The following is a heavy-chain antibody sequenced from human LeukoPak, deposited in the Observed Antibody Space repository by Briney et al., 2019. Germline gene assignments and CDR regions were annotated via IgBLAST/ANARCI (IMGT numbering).Heavy chain of an antibody. CDR1: GYTFTSYG. CDR2: ISAYNGNT. J-gene: IGHJ3*02. CDR3: ARGGKLMITMVRGALASRDGFDI. V-gene: IGHV1-18*01. D-gene: IGHD3-10*01. Sequence: ASVKVSCKASGYTFTSYGITWVRQAPGQGLEWMGWISAYNGNTNYAQKLQGRVTVTTDTSTSTAYMELSRLTSDDTAMYYCARGGKLMITMVRGALASRDGFDIWGQGTMVTVSS.